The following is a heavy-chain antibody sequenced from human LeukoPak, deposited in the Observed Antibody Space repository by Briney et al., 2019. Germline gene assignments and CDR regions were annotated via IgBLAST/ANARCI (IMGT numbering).Heavy chain of an antibody. CDR2: IKQDGSDE. V-gene: IGHV3-7*01. CDR1: GFTFSRYW. J-gene: IGHJ5*02. Sequence: GGSLRLSCAASGFTFSRYWMSWVRQAPGKGLEWVANIKQDGSDEYYVDSVKGRFTISRDNAKNSLYLQMDGLRAEDTAVYHCARKLYYYDTSPAGWFDPWGQGTLVTVSS. CDR3: ARKLYYYDTSPAGWFDP. D-gene: IGHD3-22*01.